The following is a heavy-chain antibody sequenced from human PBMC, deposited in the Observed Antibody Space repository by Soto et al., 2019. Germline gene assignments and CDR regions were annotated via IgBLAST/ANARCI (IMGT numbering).Heavy chain of an antibody. CDR2: FIPIFVSA. CDR3: ARDLSSDSTGFRGYDL. J-gene: IGHJ4*02. Sequence: QVHLVQSGAEVKKAGSSVKVSCKASGGTVSSYAITWVRQAPGKGLEWMGVFIPIFVSAHYAQKFQGRITITADESTSTAYMELSGLRSEDTASYYCARDLSSDSTGFRGYDLWGQGTLVTVSS. V-gene: IGHV1-69*01. CDR1: GGTVSSYA. D-gene: IGHD3-10*01.